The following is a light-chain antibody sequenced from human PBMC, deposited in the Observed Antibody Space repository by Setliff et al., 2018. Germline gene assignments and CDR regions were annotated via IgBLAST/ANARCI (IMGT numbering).Light chain of an antibody. CDR1: SSNIGSNT. Sequence: QSALAQPPSASGTPGQRVTISCSGSSSNIGSNTVNCYQQLPGTAPKLLIYSNNQRPSGVPDRFSGSKSGTSASLAISGLQSEDEADYYCAAWDDSLNGRVFGTGTKVTVL. V-gene: IGLV1-44*01. J-gene: IGLJ1*01. CDR2: SNN. CDR3: AAWDDSLNGRV.